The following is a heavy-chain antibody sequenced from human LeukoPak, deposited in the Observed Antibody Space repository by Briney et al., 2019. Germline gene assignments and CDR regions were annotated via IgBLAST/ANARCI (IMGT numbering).Heavy chain of an antibody. J-gene: IGHJ4*02. CDR3: AKWGDYDVLTGYYVSDF. V-gene: IGHV3-23*01. Sequence: PGASLRLSRAASGFIFSNYAMYWDRQAPGKGLEWVSAISGRSDNTYYADSVKGRFTLSRDSSKNTLYLQMNSLRADDTAVYYCAKWGDYDVLTGYYVSDFWGQGTLVTVSS. CDR2: ISGRSDNT. CDR1: GFIFSNYA. D-gene: IGHD3-9*01.